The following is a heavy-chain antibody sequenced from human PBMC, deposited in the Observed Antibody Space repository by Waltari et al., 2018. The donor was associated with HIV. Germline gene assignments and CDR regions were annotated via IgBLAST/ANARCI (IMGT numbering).Heavy chain of an antibody. Sequence: EVKLVESGGGLVQHGGSVRLSCAASGFTFSSYEMNGVRQAPGKGLEWISYISSSGSSIYYADSVKGRFTISRDNGKKSLYLQMNILRAEDTAVYYCAKVREKQLWLRNWDFDLWGRGTLVTVSS. V-gene: IGHV3-48*03. D-gene: IGHD5-18*01. CDR3: AKVREKQLWLRNWDFDL. CDR2: ISSSGSSI. J-gene: IGHJ2*01. CDR1: GFTFSSYE.